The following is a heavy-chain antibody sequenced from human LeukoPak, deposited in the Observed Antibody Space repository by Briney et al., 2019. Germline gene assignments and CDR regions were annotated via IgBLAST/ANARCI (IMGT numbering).Heavy chain of an antibody. V-gene: IGHV4-39*07. J-gene: IGHJ3*02. CDR1: GGSISTSNYY. Sequence: SETLSLTCTVSGGSISTSNYYWGWIRQPPGKGLEWIGNIFYSGSTYYSPSLKSRVTTSLDTSRNQFSLKLNSVTAADTAVYYCAKSKGYGLVDIWGQGTMVTVSS. CDR3: AKSKGYGLVDI. D-gene: IGHD3-10*01. CDR2: IFYSGST.